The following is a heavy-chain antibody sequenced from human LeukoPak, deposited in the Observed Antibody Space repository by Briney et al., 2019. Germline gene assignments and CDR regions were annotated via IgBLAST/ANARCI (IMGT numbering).Heavy chain of an antibody. V-gene: IGHV4-4*02. D-gene: IGHD3-16*02. CDR2: IYHSGST. CDR3: ARGIGGYYDYVWGSYRLNYFDY. CDR1: GGPISSSNW. Sequence: IPSETLSLTCAVSGGPISSSNWWSWVRQPPGKGLEWIGEIYHSGSTNYNPSLKSRVTISVDKSKNQFSLKLRSVTAADTAVYYCARGIGGYYDYVWGSYRLNYFDYWGQGTLVTVSS. J-gene: IGHJ4*02.